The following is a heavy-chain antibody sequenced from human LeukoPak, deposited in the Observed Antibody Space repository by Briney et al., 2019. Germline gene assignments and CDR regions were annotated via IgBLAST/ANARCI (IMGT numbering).Heavy chain of an antibody. CDR2: ILYDGSDK. V-gene: IGHV3-30*03. D-gene: IGHD1-26*01. CDR1: RLTFSSYG. J-gene: IGHJ4*02. CDR3: ARGVGTDY. Sequence: GGSLRLSCEASRLTFSSYGMHRVRQAPGKGLEWVADILYDGSDKYYADSVKGRFTISRDNSKNTLYLQMNSLRTEDTAVSYCARGVGTDYWGQGTQVTVSS.